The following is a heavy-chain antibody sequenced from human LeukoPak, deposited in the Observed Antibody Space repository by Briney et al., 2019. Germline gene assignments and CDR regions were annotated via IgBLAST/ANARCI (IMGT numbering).Heavy chain of an antibody. CDR2: ISSNLASI. CDR1: GFTFSDYY. CDR3: ARDLLEWSHASSGYYFDY. V-gene: IGHV3-11*04. D-gene: IGHD3-3*01. J-gene: IGHJ4*02. Sequence: GGSLRLSCVASGFTFSDYYLTWIRQAPGKGLEWVSSISSNLASIYYADPVKGRFTISRDNSKNTLYLQMNSLRAEDTAVYYCARDLLEWSHASSGYYFDYWGQGTLVTVSS.